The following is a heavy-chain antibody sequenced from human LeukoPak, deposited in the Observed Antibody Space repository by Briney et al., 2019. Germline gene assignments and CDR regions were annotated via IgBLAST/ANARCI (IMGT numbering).Heavy chain of an antibody. CDR3: SANFDF. CDR1: GFTFSSYA. V-gene: IGHV3-30-3*01. Sequence: GGSLRLSCAASGFTFSSYAMHWVRQAPGKGLEWVAVISYDGSNKYYADSVKGRFTISRDNSKNTLYLQMNSLRAEDTAVYYCSANFDFWGQGTLVTVSS. J-gene: IGHJ4*02. CDR2: ISYDGSNK. D-gene: IGHD6-25*01.